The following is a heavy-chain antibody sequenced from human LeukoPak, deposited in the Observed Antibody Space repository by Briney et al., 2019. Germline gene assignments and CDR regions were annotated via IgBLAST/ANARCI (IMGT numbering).Heavy chain of an antibody. D-gene: IGHD6-13*01. J-gene: IGHJ4*02. Sequence: PGGSLRLSCAASGFTFDDYAMHWVRQAPGKGLEWVSGISWNSGSIGYADSVKGRFTISRDNAKNSLYLQMNSLRAEDTALYYCAKDRSSSSWFPDYWGQGTLVIVSS. V-gene: IGHV3-9*01. CDR1: GFTFDDYA. CDR3: AKDRSSSSWFPDY. CDR2: ISWNSGSI.